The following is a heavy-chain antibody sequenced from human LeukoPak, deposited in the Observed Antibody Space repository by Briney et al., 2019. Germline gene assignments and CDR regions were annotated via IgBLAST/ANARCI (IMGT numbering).Heavy chain of an antibody. J-gene: IGHJ3*02. V-gene: IGHV1-8*03. CDR3: ARGPPDWIDFWSGYPPDAFDI. CDR2: MNPNSGNT. D-gene: IGHD3-3*01. CDR1: GYTFTSYY. Sequence: GASVKVSCKASGYTFTSYYMHWVRQATGQGLEWMGWMNPNSGNTGYAQKFQGRVTITRNTSISTAYMELSSLRSEDTAVYYCARGPPDWIDFWSGYPPDAFDIWGQGTMVTVSS.